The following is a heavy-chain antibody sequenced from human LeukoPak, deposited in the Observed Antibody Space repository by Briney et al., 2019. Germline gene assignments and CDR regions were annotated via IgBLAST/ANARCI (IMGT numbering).Heavy chain of an antibody. CDR3: ARESMEYSSGWYPFPFDY. D-gene: IGHD6-19*01. V-gene: IGHV1-46*01. J-gene: IGHJ4*02. CDR1: GYTFTSYY. CDR2: INPSGGST. Sequence: GASVKVSCKASGYTFTSYYMHWVRQAPGQGLEWMGIINPSGGSTSYAQKFQGKVTMTRDTSTSTVYMEPSSLRSEDTAVYYCARESMEYSSGWYPFPFDYWGQGTLVTVSS.